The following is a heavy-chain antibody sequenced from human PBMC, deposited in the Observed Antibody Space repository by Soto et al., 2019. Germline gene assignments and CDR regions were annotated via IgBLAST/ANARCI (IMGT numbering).Heavy chain of an antibody. CDR2: IYQSGVT. Sequence: PSKNLFLTCNMSDDPHIISTYSWTGIWPPPGKALQWIGFIYQSGVTSYNPSLASRVSISLDRSNNHCSLKLKSVTAADTAVYFCARMPYTSGLRFDSWGPGTLVTVSS. CDR1: DDPHIISTYS. CDR3: ARMPYTSGLRFDS. J-gene: IGHJ5*01. V-gene: IGHV4-30-2*01. D-gene: IGHD6-19*01.